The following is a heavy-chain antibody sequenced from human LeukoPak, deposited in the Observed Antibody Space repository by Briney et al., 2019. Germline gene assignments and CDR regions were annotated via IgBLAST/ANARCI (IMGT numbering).Heavy chain of an antibody. CDR3: ARAGGPGYSSGWYVTRGNWFDP. V-gene: IGHV3-64*01. CDR1: GFTFSSYA. Sequence: GGSLRLSCAASGFTFSSYAMHWVRQAPGKGLEYVSAISSNGGSTYYANSVKGRFTISRDNSKNTLYLQMGSLRAEDMAVYYCARAGGPGYSSGWYVTRGNWFDPWGQGTLVTVSS. CDR2: ISSNGGST. J-gene: IGHJ5*02. D-gene: IGHD6-19*01.